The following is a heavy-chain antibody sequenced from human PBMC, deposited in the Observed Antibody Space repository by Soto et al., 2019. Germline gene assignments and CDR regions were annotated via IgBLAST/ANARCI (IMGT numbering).Heavy chain of an antibody. Sequence: ASVKVSCKTSGYTFSNYDFSWVRQAPGQGLGWMGWVSNKNGVTNYAEKFRDRVTMSTDTSTNTIYMELRSLRSDDTAVYFCARERLNTGWYGFDHWGQGTQVTVSS. CDR3: ARERLNTGWYGFDH. V-gene: IGHV1-18*04. CDR2: VSNKNGVT. CDR1: GYTFSNYD. J-gene: IGHJ4*02. D-gene: IGHD6-19*01.